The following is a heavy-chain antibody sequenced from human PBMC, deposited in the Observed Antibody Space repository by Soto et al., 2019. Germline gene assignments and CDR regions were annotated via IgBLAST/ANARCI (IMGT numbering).Heavy chain of an antibody. CDR2: IFSSGST. Sequence: QVRLQESGPGLLKPSETLSLTCTVSGGSINTFYWSWVRQPAGKGLEWIGRIFSSGSTSFNPSLESRVSMSVDTSKTHFSLNLISVTAADMAVYYCAREGSYSAYNFAHGIQLWSFDFWGQGALVTVSS. J-gene: IGHJ4*02. CDR3: AREGSYSAYNFAHGIQLWSFDF. D-gene: IGHD5-12*01. CDR1: GGSINTFY. V-gene: IGHV4-4*07.